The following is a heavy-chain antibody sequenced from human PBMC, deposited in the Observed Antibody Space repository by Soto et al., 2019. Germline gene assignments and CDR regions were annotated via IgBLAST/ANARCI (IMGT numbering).Heavy chain of an antibody. CDR3: AGYCSGGSCSAAFDI. CDR1: GGSISSSSYY. CDR2: IYYSGST. J-gene: IGHJ3*02. Sequence: QLQLQESGPGLVKHSETLSLTCTVSGGSISSSSYYWGWIRQPPGKGLEWIGSIYYSGSTYYNPSLKSRVTISVDTSKNQFSLKLSSVTAADTAVYYCAGYCSGGSCSAAFDIWGQGTMVTVSS. D-gene: IGHD2-15*01. V-gene: IGHV4-39*01.